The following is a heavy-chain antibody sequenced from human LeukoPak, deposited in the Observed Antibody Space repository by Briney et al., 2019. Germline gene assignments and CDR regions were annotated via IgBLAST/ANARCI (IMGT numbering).Heavy chain of an antibody. CDR1: GFNFDTYA. J-gene: IGHJ4*02. D-gene: IGHD3-10*01. CDR3: AREIFGSGGYPDF. Sequence: GGSLRLSCAASGFNFDTYAMHWVRQAPGQGLEWVALIWHDGSHKFYSNSVRGQFTISRDNSKNTVYLQMNNLRPDDTAVYYCAREIFGSGGYPDFWGQGTLVTVSS. CDR2: IWHDGSHK. V-gene: IGHV3-33*01.